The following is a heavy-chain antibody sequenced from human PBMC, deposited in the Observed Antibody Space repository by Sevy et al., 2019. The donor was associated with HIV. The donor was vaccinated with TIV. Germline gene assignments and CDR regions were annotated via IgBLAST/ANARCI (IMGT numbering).Heavy chain of an antibody. J-gene: IGHJ4*02. CDR1: GFTFSSYA. V-gene: IGHV3-30-3*01. D-gene: IGHD1-26*01. CDR3: ATWGSYSVDYFDY. Sequence: GGSLRLSCAASGFTFSSYAMHWVRQAPGKGLEWVAVISYDGSNKYYVDSVKGRFTISRDNSKNTLYLQMNSLRAEDTAVYYCATWGSYSVDYFDYWGQGTLVTVSS. CDR2: ISYDGSNK.